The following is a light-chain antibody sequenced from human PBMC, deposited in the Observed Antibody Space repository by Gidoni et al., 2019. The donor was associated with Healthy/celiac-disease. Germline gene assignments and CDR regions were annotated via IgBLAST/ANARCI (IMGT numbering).Light chain of an antibody. CDR2: EVS. CDR3: SSYTSSSTPWV. CDR1: SSDVGGYNY. J-gene: IGLJ1*01. V-gene: IGLV2-14*01. Sequence: QSALTQPASVSGSPGQSITISCTGTSSDVGGYNYVSWYQQHPGKVPKLMIYEVSNRPSGVSNRFSGSKSGNTASLTISGLQAEDEADYYCSSYTSSSTPWVFGTGTKVTVL.